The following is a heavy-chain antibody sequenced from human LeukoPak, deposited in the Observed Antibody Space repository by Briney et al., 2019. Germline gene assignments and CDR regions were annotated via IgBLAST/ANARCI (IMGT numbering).Heavy chain of an antibody. V-gene: IGHV3-48*03. CDR2: ISSSDSTT. D-gene: IGHD3-22*01. Sequence: GGSLRLSCAASGFTFSSYEMNWVRQAPGKGLEWVSYISSSDSTTSYEDSVKGRFTISRDNAKNSLYLRMNSLRAEDTAVYYCARTYYDSSGYYCFDYWGQGTLVTVSS. J-gene: IGHJ4*02. CDR3: ARTYYDSSGYYCFDY. CDR1: GFTFSSYE.